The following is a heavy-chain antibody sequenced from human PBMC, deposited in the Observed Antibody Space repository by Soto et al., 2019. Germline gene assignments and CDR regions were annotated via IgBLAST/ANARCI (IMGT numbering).Heavy chain of an antibody. D-gene: IGHD2-2*01. Sequence: SVKVSCKASGYTFTYRYLHWVRQAPGQALEWMGWITPFNGNTNYAQKFQDRVTITRDRSMSTAYMELSSLRSEDTAMYYCATGGGYCSSTSCPADYYYGMDVWGQGTTVTVSS. CDR1: GYTFTYRY. J-gene: IGHJ6*02. CDR2: ITPFNGNT. V-gene: IGHV1-45*02. CDR3: ATGGGYCSSTSCPADYYYGMDV.